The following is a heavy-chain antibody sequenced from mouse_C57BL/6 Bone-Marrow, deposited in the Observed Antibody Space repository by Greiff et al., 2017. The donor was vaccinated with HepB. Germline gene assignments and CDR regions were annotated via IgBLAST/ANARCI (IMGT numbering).Heavy chain of an antibody. CDR2: ISSGGSYT. CDR1: GFTFSSYG. CDR3: ARHDAY. V-gene: IGHV5-6*01. J-gene: IGHJ3*01. Sequence: EVQLVESGGDLVKPGGSLKLSCAASGFTFSSYGMSWVRQTPDKRLEWVATISSGGSYTYYPDSVKGRFTISRDNAKNTLYLQMSSLKSEYTAMYYCARHDAYWGQGTLVTVSA.